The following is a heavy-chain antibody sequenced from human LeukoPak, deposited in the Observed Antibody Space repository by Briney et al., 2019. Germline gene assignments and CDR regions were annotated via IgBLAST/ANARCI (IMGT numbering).Heavy chain of an antibody. CDR2: ISTSSRYI. CDR3: ARADCSSSTCYLRRSWFDP. J-gene: IGHJ5*02. D-gene: IGHD2-2*01. V-gene: IGHV3-21*01. CDR1: GFSFSNAW. Sequence: PGGSLRLSCAASGFSFSNAWMNWVRQAPGKGLEWVSSISTSSRYIYYKDSVRGRFTISRDDAKNSLHLEMNSLRAEDTAVYYCARADCSSSTCYLRRSWFDPWGQGTLVTVSS.